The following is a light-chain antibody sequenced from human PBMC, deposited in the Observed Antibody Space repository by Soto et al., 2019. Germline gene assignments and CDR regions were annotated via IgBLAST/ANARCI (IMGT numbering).Light chain of an antibody. J-gene: IGLJ3*02. CDR1: SSNIGASSD. Sequence: QPVLTQPPSVSGAPGQRVTISCTGSSSNIGASSDVHWYQQLPGTAPKLLIYGNSNRPSGVPDRFSGSKSGTSASLAITGLQAEDEADYYCQSYDSSLSGGVFGGGTKVTVL. CDR2: GNS. CDR3: QSYDSSLSGGV. V-gene: IGLV1-40*01.